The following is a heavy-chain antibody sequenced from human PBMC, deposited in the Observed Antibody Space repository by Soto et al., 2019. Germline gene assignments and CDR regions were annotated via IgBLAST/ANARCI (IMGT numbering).Heavy chain of an antibody. CDR3: ARAYCSGCSWEHACWTSDI. V-gene: IGHV5-51*01. CDR1: GYSFTSYW. D-gene: IGHD2-15*01. CDR2: IYPGDSDT. J-gene: IGHJ3*02. Sequence: PGESLKISCKGSGYSFTSYWIGWVRQMPGKGLEWMGIIYPGDSDTRYSPSFQGQVTISADKSISTAYLQWSSLKASDTAMYYCARAYCSGCSWEHACWTSDICGKGTMVTLF.